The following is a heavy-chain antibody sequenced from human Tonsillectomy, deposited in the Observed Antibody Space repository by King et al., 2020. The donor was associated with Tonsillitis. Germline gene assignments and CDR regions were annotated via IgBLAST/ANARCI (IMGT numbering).Heavy chain of an antibody. D-gene: IGHD6-25*01. Sequence: VQLVESGGLVVQPGGSLRLSCAASGFTFDDYTMHWVRQAPGKGLEWVSLISWDGGSTYYADSVKGRFTISRDNSKNSLYLQMNSLRAEDTALYYCVKGTYSSASRTFQHWGQGTLVTVSS. J-gene: IGHJ1*01. CDR3: VKGTYSSASRTFQH. CDR2: ISWDGGST. V-gene: IGHV3-43*01. CDR1: GFTFDDYT.